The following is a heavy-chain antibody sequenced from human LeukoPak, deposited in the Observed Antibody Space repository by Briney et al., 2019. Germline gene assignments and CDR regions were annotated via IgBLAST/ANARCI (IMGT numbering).Heavy chain of an antibody. CDR1: GYTFTRYY. CDR2: INPNSGGT. J-gene: IGHJ4*02. V-gene: IGHV1-2*02. D-gene: IGHD4-17*01. CDR3: ARTRYGDYVPY. Sequence: ASVEVSCKASGYTFTRYYMHWVRQAPGQGLEGMGWINPNSGGTNYAQKSQGRVTMTRDTSISTAYMELSRLRSDDTAVYYCARTRYGDYVPYWGQGTLVTVSS.